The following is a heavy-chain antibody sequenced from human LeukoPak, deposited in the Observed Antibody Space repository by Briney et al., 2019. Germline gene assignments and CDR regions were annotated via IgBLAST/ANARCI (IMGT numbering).Heavy chain of an antibody. CDR3: ARADRLHGGPYLIGP. Sequence: ASVKVSCKTSGYRFTDYYMHWVRQARGQGVEWMGWINPNSGGTTSSQKFPGRVPMTRDTSITTVYMEVSWLTSDDTAIYYCARADRLHGGPYLIGPWGQGTLVTVSS. D-gene: IGHD2-21*01. CDR2: INPNSGGT. J-gene: IGHJ5*02. V-gene: IGHV1-2*02. CDR1: GYRFTDYY.